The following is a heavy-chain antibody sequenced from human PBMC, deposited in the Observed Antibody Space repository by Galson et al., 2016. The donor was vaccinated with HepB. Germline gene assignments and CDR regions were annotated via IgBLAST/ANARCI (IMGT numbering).Heavy chain of an antibody. CDR2: IYYSGAT. D-gene: IGHD6-13*01. J-gene: IGHJ4*02. V-gene: IGHV4-59*12. CDR1: GGSINSYY. CDR3: ARVRIASSIDF. Sequence: SETLSLTCSVSGGSINSYYWSWIRQPPGKGLEWIGYIYYSGATNYSPSLNSRVTMSVDTSKNQFSLNLSSVTAADTAVYYCARVRIASSIDFWGQGILVTVSS.